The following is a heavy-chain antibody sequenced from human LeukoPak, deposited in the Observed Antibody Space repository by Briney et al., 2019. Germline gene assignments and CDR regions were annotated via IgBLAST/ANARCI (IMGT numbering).Heavy chain of an antibody. CDR3: ARAYYYDSSAYYYDY. CDR2: INPTTGDT. CDR1: GYTFTAYY. J-gene: IGHJ4*02. V-gene: IGHV1-2*06. Sequence: ASVKVSCKASGYTFTAYYIHWVRQAPGQGLEWMGRINPTTGDTNYAQKFQGRVTMTRDTSISTAYMELNRLRSDDTAVYYCARAYYYDSSAYYYDYWGQGTLVTVSS. D-gene: IGHD3-22*01.